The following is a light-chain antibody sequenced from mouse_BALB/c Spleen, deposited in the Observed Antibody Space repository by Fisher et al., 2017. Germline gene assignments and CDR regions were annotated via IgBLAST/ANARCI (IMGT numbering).Light chain of an antibody. CDR1: SSVSY. V-gene: IGKV4-68*01. CDR2: LTS. CDR3: QQWSSNPFT. Sequence: IVITQSTALMSASPGEKVTMTCSASSSVSYMYWYQQKPRSSPKPWIYLTSNLASGVPACFSGSGSGTSYSPTISSMEAEDAATYYCQQWSSNPFTFGSGTKLEIK. J-gene: IGKJ4*01.